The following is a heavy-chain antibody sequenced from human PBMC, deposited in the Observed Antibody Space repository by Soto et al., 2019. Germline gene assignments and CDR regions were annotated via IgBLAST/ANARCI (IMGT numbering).Heavy chain of an antibody. CDR2: IIPILGIA. CDR3: ARDGYCSGGSCTTWGY. Sequence: QVQLVQSGAEVKKPGSSVKVSCKASGGTFSSYTISWVRQAPGQGLEWMGRIIPILGIANYAQKFQGRVTITADKSTSTAYMELSSLRSEDTAVYYCARDGYCSGGSCTTWGYWGQGTLVTVSS. V-gene: IGHV1-69*08. D-gene: IGHD2-15*01. J-gene: IGHJ4*02. CDR1: GGTFSSYT.